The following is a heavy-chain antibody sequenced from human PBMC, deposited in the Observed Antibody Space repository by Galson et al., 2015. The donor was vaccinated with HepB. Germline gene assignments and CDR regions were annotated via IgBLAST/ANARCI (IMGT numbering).Heavy chain of an antibody. CDR2: ISSSSSYI. J-gene: IGHJ4*02. CDR1: GFTFSSYS. CDR3: ARDRCSSTSCYAHY. Sequence: SLRLSCAASGFTFSSYSMNWVRQAPGKGLEWVSSISSSSSYIYYADSVKGRFTISRDNAKNSLYLQMNSLRAEDTAVYYCARDRCSSTSCYAHYWGQGTLVTVSS. V-gene: IGHV3-21*01. D-gene: IGHD2-2*01.